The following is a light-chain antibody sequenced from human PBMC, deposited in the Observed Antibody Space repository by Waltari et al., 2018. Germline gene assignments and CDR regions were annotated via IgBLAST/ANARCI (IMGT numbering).Light chain of an antibody. V-gene: IGLV2-14*01. Sequence: QSALTQPASVSGSPGPSITISCPGTNSDVGAYDYVSWYQHPPGKAPKLIIYEVTNRPSGVSNRFSGSKSDNTASLTISGLQAEDEAEYYCCSCSYTPTTTVIFGGGTKLTVL. CDR2: EVT. CDR3: CSCSYTPTTTVI. CDR1: NSDVGAYDY. J-gene: IGLJ2*01.